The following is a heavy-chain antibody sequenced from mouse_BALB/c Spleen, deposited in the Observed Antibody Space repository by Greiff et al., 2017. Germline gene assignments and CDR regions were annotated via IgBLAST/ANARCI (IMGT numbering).Heavy chain of an antibody. CDR3: ARGGYGSSCDGFDY. CDR1: GFTFSSFG. Sequence: EVMLVESGGGLVQPGGSRKLSCAASGFTFSSFGMHWVRQAPEKGLEWVAYISSGSSTIYYADTVKGRFTISRDNPKNTLFLQMTSLRSEDTAMYYCARGGYGSSCDGFDYWGQGTTLTVSS. CDR2: ISSGSSTI. D-gene: IGHD1-1*01. J-gene: IGHJ2*01. V-gene: IGHV5-17*02.